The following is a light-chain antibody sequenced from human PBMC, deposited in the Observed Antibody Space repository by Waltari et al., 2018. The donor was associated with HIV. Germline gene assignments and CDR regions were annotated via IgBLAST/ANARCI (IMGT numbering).Light chain of an antibody. J-gene: IGLJ3*02. CDR2: EVS. V-gene: IGLV2-14*01. Sequence: QSALTQPAYVSGSPGQSITISCTGPTSDADSFDYVSWYQQHPGKVPTLIIYEVSLRASGFSNRFSASKSGNTTSLTISGLQAEDEAVYYCGSYTATNSMMFGGGTKLTVL. CDR3: GSYTATNSMM. CDR1: TSDADSFDY.